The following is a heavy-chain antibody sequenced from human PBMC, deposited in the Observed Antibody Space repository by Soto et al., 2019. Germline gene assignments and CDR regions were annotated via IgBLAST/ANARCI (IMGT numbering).Heavy chain of an antibody. CDR3: ARGKFYAFDI. V-gene: IGHV4-4*02. J-gene: IGHJ3*02. CDR2: IDHSGTT. CDR1: GVSISIPNW. Sequence: QVQLQESGPGLVKHSGTLSLTCAVSGVSISIPNWWAWVRQAPGKGLEWIGEIDHSGTTNYNPSLNSRVTISLDRSKNQFSLRLSSVAAADTAVYLCARGKFYAFDIWGQGTMVTVSS.